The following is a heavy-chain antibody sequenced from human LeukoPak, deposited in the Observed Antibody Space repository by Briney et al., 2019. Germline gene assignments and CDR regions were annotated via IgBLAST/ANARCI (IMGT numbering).Heavy chain of an antibody. CDR3: ARAMTTAAAGSFYFDY. D-gene: IGHD6-13*01. Sequence: SETLSLTCAVSGGSISSGGYSWSWIRQPPGKGLEWIGYIYYSGSTYYNPSLKSRVTISVDTSKNQFSLKLSSVTAADTAVYYCARAMTTAAAGSFYFDYWGQGTLVTVSS. J-gene: IGHJ4*02. CDR2: IYYSGST. V-gene: IGHV4-30-4*07. CDR1: GGSISSGGYS.